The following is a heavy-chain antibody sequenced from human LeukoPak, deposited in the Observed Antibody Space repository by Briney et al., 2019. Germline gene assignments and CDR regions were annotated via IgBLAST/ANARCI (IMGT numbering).Heavy chain of an antibody. CDR1: GGSISSGGYY. CDR3: ARVLPLIVGATKGPIDY. Sequence: PSETLSLTCTVSGGSISSGGYYWSWIRQHPGKGLEWIGYIYYSGSTYYNPSLKSRVTISVDTSKNQFSLKLSSVTAADTAVYYCARVLPLIVGATKGPIDYWGQGTLVTVSS. D-gene: IGHD1-26*01. V-gene: IGHV4-31*03. J-gene: IGHJ4*02. CDR2: IYYSGST.